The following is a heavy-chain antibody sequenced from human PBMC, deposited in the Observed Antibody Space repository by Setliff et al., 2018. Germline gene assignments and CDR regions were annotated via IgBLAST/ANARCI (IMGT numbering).Heavy chain of an antibody. CDR1: GGSVSSTSHY. CDR2: VYYSGYT. J-gene: IGHJ1*01. CDR3: AGVDFTMIQGVLGL. Sequence: PSETLSLTCNVSGGSVSSTSHYWGWIRQPPGKGMEWIGSVYYSGYTYYNPSLQSRVTISVDMSKNQFSMKLTSVTAADTAVYYCAGVDFTMIQGVLGLWGQGTLVTVLL. V-gene: IGHV4-39*07. D-gene: IGHD3-10*01.